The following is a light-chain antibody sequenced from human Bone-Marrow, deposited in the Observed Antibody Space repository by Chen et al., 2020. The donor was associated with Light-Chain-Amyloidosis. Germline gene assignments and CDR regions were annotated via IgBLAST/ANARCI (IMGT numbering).Light chain of an antibody. Sequence: SYELTQPPSVSVSPGQTARITCSGDALPRKNAYWYQQKSGQAPLLVIYEDSTRPSGIPERLSGARSGTVATLTIRAAQVEDEADYDCYSSDSSGTHRVFGGGTRLTVL. CDR3: YSSDSSGTHRV. CDR1: ALPRKN. J-gene: IGLJ3*02. CDR2: EDS. V-gene: IGLV3-10*01.